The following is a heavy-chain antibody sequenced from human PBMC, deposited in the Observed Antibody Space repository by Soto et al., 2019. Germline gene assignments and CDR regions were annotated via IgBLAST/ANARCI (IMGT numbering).Heavy chain of an antibody. V-gene: IGHV3-74*01. D-gene: IGHD3-10*01. CDR1: GFTFSSYW. CDR3: ARAPSPRWFARSGYYYGMDV. J-gene: IGHJ6*02. CDR2: INSDGSST. Sequence: PGGSLRLSCAASGFTFSSYWMHWVRQAPGKGLVWVSRINSDGSSTSYADSVKGRFTISRDNAKNTLYLQMNSLIAEDTAVYYCARAPSPRWFARSGYYYGMDVWGQGTTVTVSS.